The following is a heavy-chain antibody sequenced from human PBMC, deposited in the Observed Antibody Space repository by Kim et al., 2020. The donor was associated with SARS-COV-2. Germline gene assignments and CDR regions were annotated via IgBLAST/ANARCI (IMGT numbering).Heavy chain of an antibody. D-gene: IGHD6-19*01. J-gene: IGHJ6*02. CDR1: GYTLTELS. CDR3: AAGVAVAGTPDIYYYYYGMDV. CDR2: FDPEDGET. Sequence: ASVKVSCKVSGYTLTELSMHLVRQAPGKGLEWMGGFDPEDGETIYAQKFQGRVTMTEDTSTDTAYMELSSLRSEDTAVYYCAAGVAVAGTPDIYYYYYGMDVWGQGTTVTVSS. V-gene: IGHV1-24*01.